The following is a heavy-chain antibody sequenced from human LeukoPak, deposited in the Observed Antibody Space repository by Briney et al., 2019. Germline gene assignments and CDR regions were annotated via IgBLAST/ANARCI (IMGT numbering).Heavy chain of an antibody. CDR1: GFTFRTYA. CDR3: AQGDWLDY. J-gene: IGHJ4*02. D-gene: IGHD2-21*02. V-gene: IGHV3-23*01. CDR2: ISTRRSRT. Sequence: GGSLRLSCAASGFTFRTYAMTWVRQAPGKGLEWVSVISTRRSRTDYAESVKGRFTISRDDSKNTMYLQMNSLRAEDTAVYYCAQGDWLDYWGQGTLVTVSS.